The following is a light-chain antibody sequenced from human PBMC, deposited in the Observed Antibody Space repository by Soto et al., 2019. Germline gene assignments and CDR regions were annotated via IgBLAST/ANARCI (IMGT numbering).Light chain of an antibody. Sequence: DIQMTQSPSSVSASVGDRLTITFRAIQGISSWLAWYQQKPGKAPNLLIYAASTLQSGVPSRFSGSGSGTDFTLTISSLQPEDFATYYCQQTNTFPTTFGQGTRLEIK. CDR2: AAS. V-gene: IGKV1-12*01. CDR3: QQTNTFPTT. J-gene: IGKJ5*01. CDR1: QGISSW.